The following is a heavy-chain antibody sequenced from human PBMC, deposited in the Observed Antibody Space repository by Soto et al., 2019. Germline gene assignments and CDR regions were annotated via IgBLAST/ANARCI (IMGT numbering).Heavy chain of an antibody. CDR3: AKSWGDTWLQADFNL. J-gene: IGHJ3*01. V-gene: IGHV3-23*01. D-gene: IGHD5-12*01. Sequence: EVQLLESGGGLVQPGGSLRLSCAASGFTFSDFSMSWVRQAPGKGLEWVSGISGTGESTNYADSMKGHFTISRDNSQKTLDLQMNSMRAEDTAMYYCAKSWGDTWLQADFNLWSQSTTVTVCS. CDR1: GFTFSDFS. CDR2: ISGTGEST.